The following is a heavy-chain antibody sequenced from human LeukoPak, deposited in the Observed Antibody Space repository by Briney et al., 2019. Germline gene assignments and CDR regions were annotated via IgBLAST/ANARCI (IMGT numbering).Heavy chain of an antibody. Sequence: EASETLSLTCTVSGGSISSSSYYWGWIRQPPGKGREWIGSIYYSGSTYYNPSLKSRITISVGTSKNQFSLKLSYVTAADTAVYYCAGLTYYYDSSGPRGAFDIWGQGTMVTVSS. V-gene: IGHV4-39*01. CDR1: GGSISSSSYY. D-gene: IGHD3-22*01. CDR3: AGLTYYYDSSGPRGAFDI. CDR2: IYYSGST. J-gene: IGHJ3*02.